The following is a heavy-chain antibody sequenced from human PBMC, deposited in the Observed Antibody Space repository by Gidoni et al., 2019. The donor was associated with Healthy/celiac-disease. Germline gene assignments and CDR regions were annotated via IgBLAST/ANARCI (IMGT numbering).Heavy chain of an antibody. J-gene: IGHJ6*02. Sequence: EVQLVESGGGLVKPGGSLRLSCAASGFTFSSYSMNWVRQAPGKGLEWVSSISSSSSYIYYADSVKGRFTISRDNAKNSLYLQMNSLRAEDTAVYYCATGSYYYYGMDVWGQGTTVTVSS. D-gene: IGHD3-10*01. CDR1: GFTFSSYS. CDR2: ISSSSSYI. V-gene: IGHV3-21*01. CDR3: ATGSYYYYGMDV.